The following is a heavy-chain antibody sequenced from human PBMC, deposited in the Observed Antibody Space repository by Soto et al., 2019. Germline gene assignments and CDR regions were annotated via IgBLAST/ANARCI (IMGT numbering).Heavy chain of an antibody. CDR2: INAGNGNT. CDR1: GYTFTSYA. D-gene: IGHD6-13*01. J-gene: IGHJ6*02. V-gene: IGHV1-3*01. CDR3: AREGSYSPGGMDV. Sequence: ASVKVSCKASGYTFTSYAMHWLRRAPGQRLEWMGWINAGNGNTKYSQKFQGRVTITRDTSASTAYMELSSLGSEDTAVYYCAREGSYSPGGMDVWGQGTTVTVSS.